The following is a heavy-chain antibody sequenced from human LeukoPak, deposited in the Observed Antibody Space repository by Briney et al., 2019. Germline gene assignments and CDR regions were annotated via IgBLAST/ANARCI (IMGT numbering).Heavy chain of an antibody. V-gene: IGHV3-23*01. Sequence: GGSLRLSCAASGFTFSSYTMSWVRQAPGKGLEWVSAISGSGGSTYYADSVKGRFTISRDNSKNTLYLQMNSLRAEDTAVYYCAKDLLRYFDWLGGGWGQGTLVTVSS. J-gene: IGHJ4*02. D-gene: IGHD3-9*01. CDR3: AKDLLRYFDWLGGG. CDR1: GFTFSSYT. CDR2: ISGSGGST.